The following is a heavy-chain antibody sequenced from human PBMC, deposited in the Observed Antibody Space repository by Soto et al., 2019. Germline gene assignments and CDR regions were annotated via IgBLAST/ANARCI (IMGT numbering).Heavy chain of an antibody. CDR2: TYYRSKWYN. Sequence: SQTLSLTCAISGDSVSSNSAAWNWIRQSPSRGLEWLGRTYYRSKWYNDYAVSVKSRITINPDTSKNQFSLQLSSVTAADTAVYYCARARFKGYNENDVVIAINRAKDYYHHVVVSGKTTPVTVS. CDR3: ARARFKGYNENDVVIAINRAKDYYHHVVV. V-gene: IGHV6-1*01. D-gene: IGHD2-21*01. J-gene: IGHJ6*03. CDR1: GDSVSSNSAA.